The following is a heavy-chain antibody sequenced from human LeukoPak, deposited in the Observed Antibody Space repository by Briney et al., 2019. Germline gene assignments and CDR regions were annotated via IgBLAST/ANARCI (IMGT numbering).Heavy chain of an antibody. D-gene: IGHD2-15*01. CDR1: GYTFTNYG. CDR3: MRVPELPEY. J-gene: IGHJ4*02. Sequence: EASVKVSCKASGYTFTNYGINWVRQAPGQGLEWMGWINGHNGNSNYSQKFQDRVTMTTDTSTSTAYMELRSLRYDDTAVYYCMRVPELPEYWGQGTLVTVSS. V-gene: IGHV1-18*01. CDR2: INGHNGNS.